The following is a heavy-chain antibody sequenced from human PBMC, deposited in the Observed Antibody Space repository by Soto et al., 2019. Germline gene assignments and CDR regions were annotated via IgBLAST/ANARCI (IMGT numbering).Heavy chain of an antibody. CDR2: ISSSSSTI. V-gene: IGHV3-48*02. CDR3: ARDHPAWGEWLLWQKTNYYYGMDV. CDR1: GFTFSSYS. J-gene: IGHJ6*02. Sequence: EVQLVESGGGLVQPGGSLRLSCAASGFTFSSYSMNWVRQAPGKGLEWVSYISSSSSTIYYADSVKGRFTISRDNAKNSLYLQMNSLRDEDTAVYYCARDHPAWGEWLLWQKTNYYYGMDVWGQGTTVTVSS. D-gene: IGHD3-3*01.